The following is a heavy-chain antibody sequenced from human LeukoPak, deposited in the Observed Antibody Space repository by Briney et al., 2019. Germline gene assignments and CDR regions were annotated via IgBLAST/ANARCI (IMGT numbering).Heavy chain of an antibody. CDR1: GFTFSSYW. Sequence: GGSLRLSCAASGFTFSSYWMSWVRQAPGKGLEWVANIKQDGSEKYYVDSVKGRFTISRDNAKNSLYLQMNSLRAEDTAVYYCARDSLWFGELWGGYFDYWGQGTLVTVSS. J-gene: IGHJ4*02. V-gene: IGHV3-7*01. D-gene: IGHD3-10*01. CDR3: ARDSLWFGELWGGYFDY. CDR2: IKQDGSEK.